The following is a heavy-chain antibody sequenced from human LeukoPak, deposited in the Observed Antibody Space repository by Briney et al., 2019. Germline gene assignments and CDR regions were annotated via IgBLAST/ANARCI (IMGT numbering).Heavy chain of an antibody. CDR2: IYTGGTT. J-gene: IGHJ5*02. Sequence: GGSLRLSCAVSGFTVSSNYMSWVRQAPGKGLEWVSVIYTGGTTYYADSVKGRFTISRDNSKNTLYLQMNSLRAEDTAVYYCARERSAWGDYYDSSGYPGVPYNWFDPWGQGTLVTVSS. D-gene: IGHD3-22*01. CDR1: GFTVSSNY. V-gene: IGHV3-53*01. CDR3: ARERSAWGDYYDSSGYPGVPYNWFDP.